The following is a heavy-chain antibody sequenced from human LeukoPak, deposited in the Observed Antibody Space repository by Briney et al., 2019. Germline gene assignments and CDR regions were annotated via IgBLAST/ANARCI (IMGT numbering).Heavy chain of an antibody. CDR1: GFTFSSYS. CDR3: AREYYGSGSYSGSFDY. Sequence: GGSLRLSCAASGFTFSSYSMNWVRQAPGKGLEWVSSISSSSSYIYYADSVKGRFTISRDNAKNSLYLQMNSLRAEDTAVYYCAREYYGSGSYSGSFDYWGQGTLVTVSS. CDR2: ISSSSSYI. V-gene: IGHV3-21*01. D-gene: IGHD3-10*01. J-gene: IGHJ4*02.